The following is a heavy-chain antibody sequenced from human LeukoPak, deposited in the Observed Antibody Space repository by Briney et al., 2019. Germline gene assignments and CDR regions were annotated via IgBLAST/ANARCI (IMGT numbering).Heavy chain of an antibody. J-gene: IGHJ5*02. D-gene: IGHD6-13*01. CDR1: GGSISSYY. CDR2: IYYSGST. V-gene: IGHV4-59*08. Sequence: SETLSLTCTVSGGSISSYYWSWIRQPPGKGLEWIGYIYYSGSTNYNPSLKSRVTISVDTSKNQFSLKLSSVTAADTAVYYCARSRLAAAGTWWFDPWGQGTLVTVSS. CDR3: ARSRLAAAGTWWFDP.